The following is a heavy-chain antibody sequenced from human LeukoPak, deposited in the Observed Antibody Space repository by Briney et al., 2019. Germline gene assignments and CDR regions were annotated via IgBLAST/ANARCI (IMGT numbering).Heavy chain of an antibody. V-gene: IGHV4-59*01. J-gene: IGHJ4*02. CDR2: IHHGGTT. Sequence: SETLSLTCTVFGDSMNNYYWNWIRQPPGKGLEWIGNIHHGGTTKFHPPLESRVTISVDTSKKQFSLRLRSVTAADTAVYYCAKTGSLFGRSLDHWGQGALVIVSS. D-gene: IGHD3-10*02. CDR1: GDSMNNYY. CDR3: AKTGSLFGRSLDH.